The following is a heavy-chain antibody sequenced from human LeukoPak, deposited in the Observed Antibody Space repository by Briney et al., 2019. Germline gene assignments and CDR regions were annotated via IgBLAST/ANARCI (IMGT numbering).Heavy chain of an antibody. J-gene: IGHJ4*02. V-gene: IGHV3-15*07. CDR3: TTGPFDY. Sequence: GGSLRLSCAASGFPFDNAWMNWIRQTPGKGLEWVGHIKSKSDGGAPAHAAPVKGRFTISRDDSENTLYLQMNSLKTEDTAMYFCTTGPFDYWGQGALVTVSS. CDR1: GFPFDNAW. CDR2: IKSKSDGGAP.